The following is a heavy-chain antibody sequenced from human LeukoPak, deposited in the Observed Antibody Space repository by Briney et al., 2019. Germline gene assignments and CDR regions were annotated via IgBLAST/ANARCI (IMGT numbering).Heavy chain of an antibody. V-gene: IGHV3-23*01. CDR1: GFTFSSYA. CDR2: ISGSDGTT. D-gene: IGHD1-7*01. Sequence: GGSLRLSCAASGFTFSSYAMSWVRQAPGKGLEWVSGISGSDGTTFYADSVKGRFTISRDNAKNSLYLQMNSLRVEDTAVYYCARELSGTTSYYFDYWGQGTLVTVSS. CDR3: ARELSGTTSYYFDY. J-gene: IGHJ4*02.